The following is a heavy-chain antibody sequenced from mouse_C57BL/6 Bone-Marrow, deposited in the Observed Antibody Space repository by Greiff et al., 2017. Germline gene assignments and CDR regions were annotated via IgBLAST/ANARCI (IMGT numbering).Heavy chain of an antibody. CDR2: ISSGGSYT. CDR3: ARRGGLLWFAY. J-gene: IGHJ3*01. D-gene: IGHD3-3*01. CDR1: GFTFSSYG. V-gene: IGHV5-6*01. Sequence: EVQLVESGGDLVKPGGSLKLSCAASGFTFSSYGMSWVRQTPDKRLEWVATISSGGSYTYYPDSVKGRFTISRDNAKNTLYLQMSSLKSEDTAMYYCARRGGLLWFAYWGQGTLVTVSA.